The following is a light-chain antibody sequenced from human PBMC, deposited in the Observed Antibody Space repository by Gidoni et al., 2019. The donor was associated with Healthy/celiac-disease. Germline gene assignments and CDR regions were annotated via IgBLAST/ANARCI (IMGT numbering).Light chain of an antibody. CDR1: QDISNY. CDR3: QQYDNLPYT. V-gene: IGKV1-33*01. CDR2: DSS. J-gene: IGKJ2*01. Sequence: EIQRTQSPSSLSASVGDRVTITCQASQDISNYLNWYQQKPGKAPKLLMYDSSNVETGVPSRFSGSGSGTDFTFTISSLQPEDIATYYCQQYDNLPYTFGQGTKLEIK.